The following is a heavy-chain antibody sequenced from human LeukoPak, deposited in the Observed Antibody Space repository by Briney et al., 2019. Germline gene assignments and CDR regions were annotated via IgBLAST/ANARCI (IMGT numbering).Heavy chain of an antibody. CDR2: IIPIFGTA. CDR1: GGTFSSYA. Sequence: SVKVSCKASGGTFSSYAISWVRQAPGQGLEWMGGIIPIFGTANYAQKFQGRVTITADESMSTAYMELSSLRSEDTAVYYCARFPYCSGGSCYSSFYYYYGMDVWGQGTTVTVSS. D-gene: IGHD2-15*01. V-gene: IGHV1-69*13. J-gene: IGHJ6*02. CDR3: ARFPYCSGGSCYSSFYYYYGMDV.